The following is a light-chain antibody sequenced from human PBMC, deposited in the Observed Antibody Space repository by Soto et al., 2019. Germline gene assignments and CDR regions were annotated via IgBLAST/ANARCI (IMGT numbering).Light chain of an antibody. CDR2: EDN. CDR3: CSYVGSSILM. Sequence: QCALTQPASVSGSPGQSITISWTGTSSDVGLYNLVSWYQQLPGKAPQLIIYEDNERPSGISDRFSGSKSGNTASLTISGLQDEDEADYYCCSYVGSSILMFGGGTKVTVL. V-gene: IGLV2-23*01. J-gene: IGLJ3*02. CDR1: SSDVGLYNL.